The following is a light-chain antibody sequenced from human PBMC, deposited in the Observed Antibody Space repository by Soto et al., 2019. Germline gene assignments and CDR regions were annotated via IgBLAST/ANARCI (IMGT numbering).Light chain of an antibody. J-gene: IGKJ1*01. CDR1: QSISSW. Sequence: DIQMTQSPSTLSASVGDRVTITCRASQSISSWLAWYQQKPGKAPKLLIYKASYLESGVPSRFSGSGSGTEFTITISSLQPDDFATYYCQQYNIYSPRNPFGQGTKVEIK. CDR3: QQYNIYSPRNP. CDR2: KAS. V-gene: IGKV1-5*03.